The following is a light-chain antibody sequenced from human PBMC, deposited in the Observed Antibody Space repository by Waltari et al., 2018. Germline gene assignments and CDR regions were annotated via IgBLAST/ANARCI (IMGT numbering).Light chain of an antibody. CDR2: EVT. CDR1: TSDVGNYNF. CDR3: CSYAGRDTYVI. Sequence: QSALTQPASVSGSPGQSITISCTGTTSDVGNYNFVSWYQQYPGKAPKLIIFEVTKRPSGVSIRFSASKSGNTASLTISGLQAEDEANYYCCSYAGRDTYVIFGEGTKVTVL. J-gene: IGLJ2*01. V-gene: IGLV2-23*02.